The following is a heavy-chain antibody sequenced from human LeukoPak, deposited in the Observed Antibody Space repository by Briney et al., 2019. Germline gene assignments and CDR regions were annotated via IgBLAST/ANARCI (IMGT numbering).Heavy chain of an antibody. J-gene: IGHJ4*02. Sequence: GGSLRLSCAASQFIFSTYAMSWVRQPPGKGLEWVSGITSSGGSTYYADSVRGRFTISRDNSKNTLSLQMNSLRVEDTAVYYCAKDQGSYGSGSYYDYWGQGTLVTVSS. V-gene: IGHV3-23*01. CDR1: QFIFSTYA. CDR2: ITSSGGST. D-gene: IGHD3-10*01. CDR3: AKDQGSYGSGSYYDY.